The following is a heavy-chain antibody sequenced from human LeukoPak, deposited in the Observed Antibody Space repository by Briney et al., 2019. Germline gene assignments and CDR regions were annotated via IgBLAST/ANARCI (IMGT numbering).Heavy chain of an antibody. CDR2: INPNSGDT. D-gene: IGHD6-19*01. CDR1: GYTFTGYD. Sequence: GASVKVSCKASGYTFTGYDVNWVRQAPGQGLEWMGWINPNSGDTNYAQKFQGRVTMTRDTSINTAYLELSRSDDTAVYYCARDSGSSGWDPTNFFDYWGQGTLVTVSS. CDR3: ARDSGSSGWDPTNFFDY. J-gene: IGHJ4*02. V-gene: IGHV1-2*02.